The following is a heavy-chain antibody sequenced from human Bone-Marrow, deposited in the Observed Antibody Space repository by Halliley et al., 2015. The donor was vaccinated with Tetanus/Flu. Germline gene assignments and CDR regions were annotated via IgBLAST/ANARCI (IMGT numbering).Heavy chain of an antibody. Sequence: SLRLSCAASGFTLSNYWMHWVRQAPGKGLVWVAHIHSDGSRTTYADSVKGRFTISRDNAKNTLYLEMNSLRAEDTAVYYCARLSGGDWGQGTLVTVSS. CDR3: ARLSGGD. CDR2: IHSDGSRT. CDR1: GFTLSNYW. D-gene: IGHD2-15*01. J-gene: IGHJ4*02. V-gene: IGHV3-74*03.